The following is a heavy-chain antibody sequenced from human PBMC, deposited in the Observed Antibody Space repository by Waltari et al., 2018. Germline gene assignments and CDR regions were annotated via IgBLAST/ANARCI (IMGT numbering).Heavy chain of an antibody. Sequence: EVLLSESGGRLVQPGGSLTLSCVASGFTFSSYSMSWVRQAPGKWLEWVSGVSGNGGGTEYADSVKGRFTLSRDNSKNILYLQMNSLRAEDTAIYYCAKDRIAGGQLGSRFDYWGQGTLVTVSS. V-gene: IGHV3-23*01. D-gene: IGHD6-6*01. CDR3: AKDRIAGGQLGSRFDY. CDR1: GFTFSSYS. CDR2: VSGNGGGT. J-gene: IGHJ4*02.